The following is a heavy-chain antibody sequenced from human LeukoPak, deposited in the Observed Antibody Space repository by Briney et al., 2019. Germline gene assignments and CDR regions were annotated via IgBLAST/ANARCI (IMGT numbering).Heavy chain of an antibody. CDR3: AKAAGWNYVENMDV. D-gene: IGHD1-7*01. J-gene: IGHJ6*03. V-gene: IGHV3-23*01. CDR1: GFTFSSYA. CDR2: ISGSGGST. Sequence: PGGSQRLSCAASGFTFSSYAMSWVRQAPGEGREWVSDISGSGGSTYYADSVKGRFTISRDNSKNTLYLQMNSLRAEDTAVYYCAKAAGWNYVENMDVWGKGTTVTVSS.